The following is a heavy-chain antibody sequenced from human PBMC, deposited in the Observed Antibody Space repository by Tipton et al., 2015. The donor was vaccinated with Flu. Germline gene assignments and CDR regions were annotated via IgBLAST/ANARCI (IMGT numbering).Heavy chain of an antibody. D-gene: IGHD5-18*01. CDR1: GYTFTGYY. CDR3: ARDAMGDYYYGMDV. Sequence: QLVQSGAEVEKPGASVKVSCKASGYTFTGYYMHWVRQAPGQGLEWMGWINPNSGGTNYAQKFQGWVTMTRDTSISTAYMELSRLRSDDTAVYYCARDAMGDYYYGMDVWGQGTLVTVSS. V-gene: IGHV1-2*04. J-gene: IGHJ6*02. CDR2: INPNSGGT.